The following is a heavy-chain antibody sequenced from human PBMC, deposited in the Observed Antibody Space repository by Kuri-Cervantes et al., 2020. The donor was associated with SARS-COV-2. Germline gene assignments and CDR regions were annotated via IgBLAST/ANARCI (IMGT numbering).Heavy chain of an antibody. CDR1: GYTFTSYG. CDR2: ISAYNGNT. D-gene: IGHD7-27*01. CDR3: ARLWGTNDAFDI. Sequence: ASVKVSCKASGYTFTSYGISWVRQAPGQGLEWMGWISAYNGNTNYAQKLQGRVTMTTDTSTSTAYIELRSLRSDDTAVYYCARLWGTNDAFDIWGQGTMVTVSS. V-gene: IGHV1-18*01. J-gene: IGHJ3*02.